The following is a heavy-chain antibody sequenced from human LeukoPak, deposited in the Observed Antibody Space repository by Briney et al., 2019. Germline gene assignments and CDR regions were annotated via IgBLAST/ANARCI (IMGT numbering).Heavy chain of an antibody. D-gene: IGHD3-10*01. Sequence: GESLRLSCAASGFTFSDYGMHWVRQAPGKGLEWVALISYDGGNKFYGDSVRDRFTISRDNSQNTLFLQMNSLRIEDTAVYYCAKVFEVRGARRPKDYWGQGTLVIVSS. V-gene: IGHV3-30*18. CDR3: AKVFEVRGARRPKDY. J-gene: IGHJ4*02. CDR1: GFTFSDYG. CDR2: ISYDGGNK.